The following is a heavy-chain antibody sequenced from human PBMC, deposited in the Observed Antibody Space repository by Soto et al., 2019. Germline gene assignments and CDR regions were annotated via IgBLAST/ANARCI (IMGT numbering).Heavy chain of an antibody. CDR2: ISAYNGNT. D-gene: IGHD6-6*01. CDR1: GYTFTSYG. J-gene: IGHJ1*01. Sequence: VASVKVSCKASGYTFTSYGISWVRQAPGQGLEWMGWISAYNGNTNYAQKLQGRVTMTTDTSTSTAYMELRSLRSDDTAVYYCARVPRSSSSQYFQHWGQGTLVTVSS. V-gene: IGHV1-18*01. CDR3: ARVPRSSSSQYFQH.